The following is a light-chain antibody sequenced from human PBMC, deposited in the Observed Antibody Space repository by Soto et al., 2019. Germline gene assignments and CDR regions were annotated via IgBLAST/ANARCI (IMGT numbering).Light chain of an antibody. CDR3: TSYAGSNIHYV. CDR1: VSYVFAYNY. CDR2: EVS. V-gene: IGLV2-8*01. Sequence: QSVLTHPPYAPGSPRHAFTISCTGTVSYVFAYNYVSWYQQHPGKAPKLMIYEVSKRPSGVPDRFSGSKSGNTASLTVSGLQADDEADYYCTSYAGSNIHYVFGTGTKVNVL. J-gene: IGLJ1*01.